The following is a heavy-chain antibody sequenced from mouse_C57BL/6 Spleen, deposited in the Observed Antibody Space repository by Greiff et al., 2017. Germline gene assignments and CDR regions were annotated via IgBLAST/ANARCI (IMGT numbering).Heavy chain of an antibody. CDR2: ISDGGSYT. D-gene: IGHD2-3*01. CDR3: ATYDGYYAAWFAY. J-gene: IGHJ3*01. V-gene: IGHV5-4*01. Sequence: EVHLVESGGGLVKPGGSLKLSCAASGFTFSSYAMSWVRQTPEKRLEWVATISDGGSYTYYPDNVKGRFTISRDNAKNNLYLQRSHLKSEDTAMYYCATYDGYYAAWFAYWGQGTLVTVSA. CDR1: GFTFSSYA.